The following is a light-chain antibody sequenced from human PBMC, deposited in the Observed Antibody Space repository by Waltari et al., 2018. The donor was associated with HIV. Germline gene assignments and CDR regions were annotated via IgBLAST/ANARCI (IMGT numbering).Light chain of an antibody. Sequence: SYELTQPPSVSVSPGQTARLTGSGEVLTMQYIYWYQQKPGQAPVLVIYKDKERPSGIPERFSGSSTGTTVTLTISGVQAEDEADYYCQSADSSTTYWVFGGGTKLTVL. CDR1: VLTMQY. CDR3: QSADSSTTYWV. J-gene: IGLJ3*02. V-gene: IGLV3-25*03. CDR2: KDK.